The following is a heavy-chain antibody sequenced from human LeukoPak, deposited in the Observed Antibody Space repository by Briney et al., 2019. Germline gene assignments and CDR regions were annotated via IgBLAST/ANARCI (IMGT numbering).Heavy chain of an antibody. CDR2: ITSGGTTT. V-gene: IGHV3-48*03. J-gene: IGHJ4*02. CDR3: ARTGLGLYSFDY. Sequence: GGSLRLSCAASGFTFSSYEMNWVRQAPGKGLEWVSFITSGGTTTFYADSVKGRFTISRDNAKNSVYLQMNGLRLEDTAVYYCARTGLGLYSFDYWGQGIQVTISP. CDR1: GFTFSSYE. D-gene: IGHD3/OR15-3a*01.